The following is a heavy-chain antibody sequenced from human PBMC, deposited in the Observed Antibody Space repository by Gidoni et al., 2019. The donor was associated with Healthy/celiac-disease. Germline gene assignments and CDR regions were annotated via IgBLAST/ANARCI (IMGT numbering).Heavy chain of an antibody. V-gene: IGHV1-69*01. CDR3: AAPSEDYYDSSGYY. CDR1: GGTFSSYA. D-gene: IGHD3-22*01. Sequence: QVQLVQSGAEVKKPGSSVKVSCKASGGTFSSYAISWVRQAAGQGLEWMGGIIPIFGTANYAQKFQGRVTITADESTSTAYMELSSLRSEDTAVYYCAAPSEDYYDSSGYYWGQGTLVTVSS. J-gene: IGHJ4*02. CDR2: IIPIFGTA.